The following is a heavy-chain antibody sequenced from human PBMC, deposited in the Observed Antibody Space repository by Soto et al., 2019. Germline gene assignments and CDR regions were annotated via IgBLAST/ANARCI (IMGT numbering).Heavy chain of an antibody. D-gene: IGHD1-7*01. J-gene: IGHJ4*02. V-gene: IGHV4-4*02. CDR2: IYRTGST. CDR1: GGSFTSNNR. CDR3: ASRDPGTSVDY. Sequence: SETLSLTCAVSGGSFTSNNRWTWVRQPPGQGLEWIGEIYRTGSTNYNPSLKSRVTISLDKSENQFSLKVASLTAADTAVYYCASRDPGTSVDYWGQGTLVTVSS.